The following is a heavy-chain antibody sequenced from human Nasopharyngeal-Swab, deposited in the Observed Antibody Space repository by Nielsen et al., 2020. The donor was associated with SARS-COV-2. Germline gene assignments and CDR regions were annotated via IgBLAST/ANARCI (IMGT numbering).Heavy chain of an antibody. V-gene: IGHV4-39*01. Sequence: WIRQPPGKGLEWIGSIYYSGSTYYNPSLKSRVTISVDTSKNQFSLKLSSVTAADTAVYYCARHFQDVTIFGVVIPGDYMDVWGNGTTVTVS. CDR3: ARHFQDVTIFGVVIPGDYMDV. D-gene: IGHD3-3*01. CDR2: IYYSGST. J-gene: IGHJ6*03.